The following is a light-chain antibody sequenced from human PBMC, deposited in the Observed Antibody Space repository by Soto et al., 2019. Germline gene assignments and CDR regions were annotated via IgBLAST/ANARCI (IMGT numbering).Light chain of an antibody. CDR3: LQVAYCPRT. V-gene: IGKV1-12*01. CDR1: QEINSR. Sequence: QMTQSPYSVSASVGGRVTITCRASQEINSRLAWFQQQPGRPPKYVIQAATMLQSGFPSRFAGSGSGRDFTLTIHTLQPEDSATYYCLQVAYCPRTFGQGTKV. CDR2: AAT. J-gene: IGKJ1*01.